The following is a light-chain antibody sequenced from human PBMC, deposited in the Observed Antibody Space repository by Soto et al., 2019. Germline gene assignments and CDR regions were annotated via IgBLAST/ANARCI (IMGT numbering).Light chain of an antibody. Sequence: QSVLTRPPSVSAAPGQKVTISCSGSSSNIGSNYVSWYQQLPGTAPKLLIYDNNKRPSGIPDRFSGSKSGTSATLGITGLQTGDEADYYCGTWDSSLSAVVFGGGTKLTFL. CDR3: GTWDSSLSAVV. V-gene: IGLV1-51*01. J-gene: IGLJ2*01. CDR2: DNN. CDR1: SSNIGSNY.